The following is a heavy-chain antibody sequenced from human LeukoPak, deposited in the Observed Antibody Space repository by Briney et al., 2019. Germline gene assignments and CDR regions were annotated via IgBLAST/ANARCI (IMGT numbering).Heavy chain of an antibody. D-gene: IGHD2-2*01. CDR1: GFILSDYR. V-gene: IGHV3-48*01. J-gene: IGHJ6*04. Sequence: PGGSLRLSCGGSGFILSDYRMDWVRQAPGKGLEWVSLITTTGDTKYYADSVKGRFTISRDNAKNSLSLQMNSLRADDTAVYYCVRYAKEGQLLDRSVWGKETTVIVSS. CDR3: VRYAKEGQLLDRSV. CDR2: ITTTGDTK.